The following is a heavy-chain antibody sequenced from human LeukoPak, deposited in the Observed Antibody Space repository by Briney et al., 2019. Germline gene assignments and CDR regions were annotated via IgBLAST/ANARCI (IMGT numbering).Heavy chain of an antibody. J-gene: IGHJ4*02. CDR1: GYSINSGYY. Sequence: SETLSLTCAVSGYSINSGYYWGWIRQPPGKGLEWIGSIYHSGSTYYNPSLKSRVTISVDTSKNQFSLKLSSVTAADTAVYYCARGVRGLWFGELLYTNYYFDYWGQGTLVTVSS. V-gene: IGHV4-38-2*01. CDR3: ARGVRGLWFGELLYTNYYFDY. D-gene: IGHD3-10*01. CDR2: IYHSGST.